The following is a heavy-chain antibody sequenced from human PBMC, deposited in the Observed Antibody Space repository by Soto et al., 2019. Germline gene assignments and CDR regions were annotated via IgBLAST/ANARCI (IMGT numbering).Heavy chain of an antibody. CDR2: LSVSGGST. CDR3: AKPLKTSLHYSGLDV. J-gene: IGHJ6*02. CDR1: GFTFSSYA. Sequence: GGSLRLSCAASGFTFSSYAMTWVRQAPGKGLEWVSTLSVSGGSTYYADSVRGRFTISRDNSRNTLYLQMNSLRAEDTAVYYCAKPLKTSLHYSGLDVWGQGTTVTVSS. D-gene: IGHD2-2*01. V-gene: IGHV3-23*01.